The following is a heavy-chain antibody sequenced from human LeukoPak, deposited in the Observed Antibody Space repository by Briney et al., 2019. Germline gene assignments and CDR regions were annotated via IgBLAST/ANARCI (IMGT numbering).Heavy chain of an antibody. CDR3: ANEGYGDYTEYFQH. CDR1: GGSFSGYY. D-gene: IGHD4-17*01. CDR2: INHSGST. Sequence: PSETLSLTCAVYGGSFSGYYWSWIRQPPGKGLEWTGEINHSGSTNYNPSLKSRVTISVDTSKNQFSLKLSSVTAADTAVYYCANEGYGDYTEYFQHWGQGTLVTVSS. J-gene: IGHJ1*01. V-gene: IGHV4-34*01.